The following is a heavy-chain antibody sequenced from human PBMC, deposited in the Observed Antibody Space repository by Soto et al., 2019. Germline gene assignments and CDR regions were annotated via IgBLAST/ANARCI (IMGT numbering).Heavy chain of an antibody. CDR3: ARVRTFYYDSSGFWYFDL. CDR2: MYYSGNT. D-gene: IGHD3-22*01. J-gene: IGHJ2*01. CDR1: GGSINSGGYY. Sequence: LCGGSINSGGYYWSWIRQHPGKGLEWIGNMYYSGNTYYNPSLKSRITISVDTSKNQFSLKLSSVTAADTAVYYCARVRTFYYDSSGFWYFDLWGRGPLVTVSS. V-gene: IGHV4-31*02.